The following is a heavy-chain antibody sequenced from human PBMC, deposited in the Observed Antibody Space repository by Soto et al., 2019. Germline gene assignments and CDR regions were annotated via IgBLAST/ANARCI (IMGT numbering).Heavy chain of an antibody. D-gene: IGHD3-3*01. CDR1: GYTFTSYA. CDR3: ARGRVRFLEWLPDFDY. CDR2: INAGNGNT. V-gene: IGHV1-3*01. J-gene: IGHJ4*02. Sequence: GASVKVSCKASGYTFTSYAMHWVRQAPGQRLEWMGWINAGNGNTKYSQKFQGRVTITRDTSASTAYMELSSLRSDDTAVYYCARGRVRFLEWLPDFDYWGQGTLVTVSS.